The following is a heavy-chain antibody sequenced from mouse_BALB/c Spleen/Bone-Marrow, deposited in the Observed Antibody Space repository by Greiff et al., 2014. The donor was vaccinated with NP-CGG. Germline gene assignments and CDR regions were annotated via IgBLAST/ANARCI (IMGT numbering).Heavy chain of an antibody. J-gene: IGHJ2*01. CDR2: ISYSGST. CDR1: GYSITSDYA. D-gene: IGHD4-1*01. Sequence: VQLQQSGPGLVKPSQSLSLTCTVTGYSITSDYAWNWIRQFPGNKLEWMGYISYSGSTSYNPSLKSRISITRDTSKNQFFLQLNSVTTEGTATYYCARQRELGRCYFDYWGQGTTLTVSS. CDR3: ARQRELGRCYFDY. V-gene: IGHV3-2*02.